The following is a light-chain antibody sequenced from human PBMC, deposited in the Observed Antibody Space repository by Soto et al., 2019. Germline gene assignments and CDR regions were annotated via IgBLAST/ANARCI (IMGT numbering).Light chain of an antibody. CDR2: AAS. Sequence: DIQMTQSPSSLSASVGDRVTITCRANQDISYYLAWYQQKQGKVPKLLIYAASTLQSGVPSRFSGSGSGTDFTLTISSLQPEDIATYYCQKYLSAPRTFGQGTKVEIK. V-gene: IGKV1-27*01. CDR1: QDISYY. CDR3: QKYLSAPRT. J-gene: IGKJ1*01.